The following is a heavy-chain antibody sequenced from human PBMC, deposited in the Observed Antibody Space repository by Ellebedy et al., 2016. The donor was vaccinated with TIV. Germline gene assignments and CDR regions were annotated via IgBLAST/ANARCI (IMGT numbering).Heavy chain of an antibody. J-gene: IGHJ6*02. Sequence: SETLSLTXAVYGGSFSGYYWSWIRQPPGKGLEWIGEINHSGSTNYNPSLKSRVTISVDTSKNQFSLKLSSVTAADTAVYYSARGEGSGWYRYYYYGMDVWGQGTTVTVSS. CDR3: ARGEGSGWYRYYYYGMDV. V-gene: IGHV4-34*01. D-gene: IGHD6-19*01. CDR1: GGSFSGYY. CDR2: INHSGST.